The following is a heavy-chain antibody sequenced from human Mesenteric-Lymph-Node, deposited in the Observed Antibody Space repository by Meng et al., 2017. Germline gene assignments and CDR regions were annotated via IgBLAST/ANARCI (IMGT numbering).Heavy chain of an antibody. V-gene: IGHV3-48*03. CDR1: GFTFSSYE. CDR2: ISRSGTTI. Sequence: GESLKISCAASGFTFSSYEMNWVRQAPGKGLEWVSYISRSGTTIFYTDSVKGRFTISRDNAKNSLYLQMNSLRAEDTAVYYCARLGYCSSTSCYWWGYYYYGMDVWGQGTTVTVSS. J-gene: IGHJ6*02. CDR3: ARLGYCSSTSCYWWGYYYYGMDV. D-gene: IGHD2-2*01.